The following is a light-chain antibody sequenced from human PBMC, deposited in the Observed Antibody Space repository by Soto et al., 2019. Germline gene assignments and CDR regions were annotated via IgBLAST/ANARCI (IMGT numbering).Light chain of an antibody. CDR2: AAS. CDR3: HQYDNTPQT. J-gene: IGKJ2*01. Sequence: EVVLTQSPGTLSLPPGERATLFCRASQSMKRRYLAWYQQKPGQAPRVLIYAASNRATGIPDRFSGSGSGTDFSLTISRLEPEDFAVYYCHQYDNTPQTFGQGTKVDIK. CDR1: QSMKRRY. V-gene: IGKV3-20*01.